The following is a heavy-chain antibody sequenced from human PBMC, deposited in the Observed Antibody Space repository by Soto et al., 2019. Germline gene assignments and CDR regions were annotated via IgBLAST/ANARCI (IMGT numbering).Heavy chain of an antibody. CDR2: IWHDGSNK. D-gene: IGHD3-22*01. Sequence: GGSLRLSCAASGFTFNNYGMHWVRQAPGQGLEWVALIWHDGSNKGYADSVKGRFTISRDNSKNTLYLQMSSLRAEGTALYYRKKEDDISSYYTEYWGQAPLV. CDR1: GFTFNNYG. V-gene: IGHV3-33*06. J-gene: IGHJ4*02. CDR3: KKEDDISSYYTEY.